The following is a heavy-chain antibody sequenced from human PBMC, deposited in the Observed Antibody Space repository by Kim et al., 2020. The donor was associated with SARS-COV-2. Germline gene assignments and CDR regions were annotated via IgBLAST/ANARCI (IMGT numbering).Heavy chain of an antibody. V-gene: IGHV1-69*13. CDR2: IIPPFGTA. CDR3: ARDLYCGSGNCNHNYYGL. CDR1: GVTFSSHA. D-gene: IGHD2-21*01. J-gene: IGHJ6*01. Sequence: SVKVSCKASGVTFSSHALSWVRQAPGQGLEWMGGIIPPFGTANYAQKFQDRVTITADESTSTAYMELSSLRSEDTAIYYCARDLYCGSGNCNHNYYGL.